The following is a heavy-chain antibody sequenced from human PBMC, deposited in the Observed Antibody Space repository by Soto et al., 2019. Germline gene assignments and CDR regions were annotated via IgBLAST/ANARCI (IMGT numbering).Heavy chain of an antibody. CDR1: GFTFSSYA. CDR3: ARGEEVVAATLPFDY. CDR2: ISYDGSNK. D-gene: IGHD2-15*01. J-gene: IGHJ4*02. Sequence: GGSLRLSCAASGFTFSSYAMHCVRQAPGKGLEWVAVISYDGSNKYYADSVKGRFTISRDNSKNTLYLQMNSLRAEDTAVYYCARGEEVVAATLPFDYWGQGT. V-gene: IGHV3-30-3*01.